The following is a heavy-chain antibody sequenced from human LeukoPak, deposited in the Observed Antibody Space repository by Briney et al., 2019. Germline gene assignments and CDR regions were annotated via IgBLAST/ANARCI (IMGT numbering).Heavy chain of an antibody. V-gene: IGHV4-39*07. CDR2: INHSGST. J-gene: IGHJ4*02. CDR3: ARGQSYYYDSSGYYILDY. Sequence: SETLSLTCTVSGGPIRTTTYYWGWIRQPPGKGLEWIGEINHSGSTNYNPSLKSRVTISVDTSKNQFSLKLSSVTAADTAVYYCARGQSYYYDSSGYYILDYWGQGTLVTVSS. CDR1: GGPIRTTTYY. D-gene: IGHD3-22*01.